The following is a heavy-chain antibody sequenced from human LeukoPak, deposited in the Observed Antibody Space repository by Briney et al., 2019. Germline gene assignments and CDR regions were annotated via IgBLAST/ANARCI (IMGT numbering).Heavy chain of an antibody. CDR2: IYSGGST. CDR1: GFTVSSNY. J-gene: IGHJ4*02. V-gene: IGHV3-53*01. Sequence: GGSLRLSCAASGFTVSSNYMSWVRQAPGKGLEWVSVIYSGGSTYYADSVRGRFTISRDNSKNTLYLQMNSLRAEDTAVYYCARNYDFWSGYYTGLDYWGQGTLVTVSS. CDR3: ARNYDFWSGYYTGLDY. D-gene: IGHD3-3*01.